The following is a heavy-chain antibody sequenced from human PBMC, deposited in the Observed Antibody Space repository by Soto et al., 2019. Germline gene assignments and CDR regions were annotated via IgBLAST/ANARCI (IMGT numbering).Heavy chain of an antibody. J-gene: IGHJ6*03. CDR3: AKDRREEAPQIYYYYYMDV. D-gene: IGHD1-26*01. Sequence: GASVKVSCKASGYTFTSYAMHWVRQAPGQRLEWMGWINAGNGNTKYSQKFQGRVTITRDTSASTAYMELSSLRAEDTAVYYCAKDRREEAPQIYYYYYMDVWGKGTTVTVSS. CDR1: GYTFTSYA. CDR2: INAGNGNT. V-gene: IGHV1-3*01.